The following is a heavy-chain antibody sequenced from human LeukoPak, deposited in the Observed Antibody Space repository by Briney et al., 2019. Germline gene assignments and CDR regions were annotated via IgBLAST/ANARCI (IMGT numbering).Heavy chain of an antibody. Sequence: PGGSLRLSCAASGFTFTNYAMHWVRQAPGKGLEWVAVISYDGNNKYYADSVKGRFTISRDNSKNTLYLQMNSLRAEDTAVYYCAKVHCSSTSCYMSYYYYYMDVWGKGTTVTVSS. D-gene: IGHD2-2*02. CDR3: AKVHCSSTSCYMSYYYYYMDV. V-gene: IGHV3-30-3*01. CDR1: GFTFTNYA. J-gene: IGHJ6*03. CDR2: ISYDGNNK.